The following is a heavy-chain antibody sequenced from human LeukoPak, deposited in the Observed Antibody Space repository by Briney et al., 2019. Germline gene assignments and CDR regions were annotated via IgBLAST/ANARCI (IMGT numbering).Heavy chain of an antibody. J-gene: IGHJ4*02. CDR1: GYTFTGYY. CDR3: ARSPIMITFGGVIVYPDY. CDR2: INPNSGGT. D-gene: IGHD3-16*02. V-gene: IGHV1-2*06. Sequence: GASVKVSCKASGYTFTGYYMHWVRQAPGQGLEWMGRINPNSGGTNYAQKFQGRVTMTRDTSISTAYMELSRLRSDDTAVYYCARSPIMITFGGVIVYPDYWGQGTLVTVSS.